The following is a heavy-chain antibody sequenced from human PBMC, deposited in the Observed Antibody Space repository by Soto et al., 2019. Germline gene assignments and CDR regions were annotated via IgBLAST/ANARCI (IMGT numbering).Heavy chain of an antibody. D-gene: IGHD5-18*01. Sequence: SETLSLTCTVSGGSISSGGYYWSWIRQHPGKGLEWIGYIYYSGSTYYNPSLKSRVTISVDTSKNQFSLKLSSVTAADTAVYYWAPVGYSYGSVYFDYWGQGTLVTVSS. CDR3: APVGYSYGSVYFDY. CDR1: GGSISSGGYY. V-gene: IGHV4-31*03. CDR2: IYYSGST. J-gene: IGHJ4*02.